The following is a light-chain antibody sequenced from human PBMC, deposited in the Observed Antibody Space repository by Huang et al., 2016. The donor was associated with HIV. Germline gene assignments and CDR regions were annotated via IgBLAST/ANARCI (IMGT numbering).Light chain of an antibody. Sequence: QLTQSTSSLSASIGDRVTIACRASHGINTYLAWYQQKPGRAPRLLIYDASTLQTGVPSRFRGFGSGTAFTLTITSLQPDDFAVYYCQQRSAYPLSFGPGTTVD. CDR3: QQRSAYPLS. CDR2: DAS. V-gene: IGKV1-9*01. J-gene: IGKJ3*01. CDR1: HGINTY.